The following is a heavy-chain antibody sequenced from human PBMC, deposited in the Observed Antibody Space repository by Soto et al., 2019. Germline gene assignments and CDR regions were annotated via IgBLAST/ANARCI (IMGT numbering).Heavy chain of an antibody. CDR3: ARLGLYYYGSGNYLDF. CDR1: GYNFNVYW. Sequence: EEQLVQSGAEVKKPGESLKISCHGSGYNFNVYWIAWVRQMPGKGLEWMGIIYPGDSETRYSPSFQGQVTISADKSFSTAYLQWSSLKASDTAMYYCARLGLYYYGSGNYLDFWGQGTLVTVSS. J-gene: IGHJ4*02. CDR2: IYPGDSET. V-gene: IGHV5-51*03. D-gene: IGHD3-10*01.